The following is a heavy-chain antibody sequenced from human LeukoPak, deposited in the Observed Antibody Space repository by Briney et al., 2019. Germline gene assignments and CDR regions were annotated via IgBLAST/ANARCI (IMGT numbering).Heavy chain of an antibody. CDR2: ISLAGQT. Sequence: PSGALSHTRGVSVGSHRRTNWWSWVRPPPGQGPEWIGEISLAGQTNYKPSLNGRVTISLDKPSNQLSLPPNSLTDAHTATYFCSRESGPFCPIGYWGEGTPV. CDR1: VGSHRRTNW. D-gene: IGHD1-26*01. J-gene: IGHJ4*02. V-gene: IGHV4-4*02. CDR3: SRESGPFCPIGY.